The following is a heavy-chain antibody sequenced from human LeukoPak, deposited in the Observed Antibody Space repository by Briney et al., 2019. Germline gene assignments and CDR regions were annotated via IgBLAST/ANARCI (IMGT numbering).Heavy chain of an antibody. CDR2: IKQDGSEK. CDR1: GFTFSSYA. Sequence: PGGSLRLSCAASGFTFSSYAMSWVRQAPGKGLEWVANIKQDGSEKYYVDSVKGRFTISRDNGKNSLYLQMNSLRAEDTAVYYCASTPSVGATLPPPGYYYYGMDVWGQGTTVTVSS. V-gene: IGHV3-7*03. CDR3: ASTPSVGATLPPPGYYYYGMDV. D-gene: IGHD1-26*01. J-gene: IGHJ6*02.